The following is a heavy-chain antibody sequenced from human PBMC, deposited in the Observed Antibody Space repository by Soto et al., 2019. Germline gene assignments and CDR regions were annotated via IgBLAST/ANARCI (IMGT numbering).Heavy chain of an antibody. CDR1: GFTFSSYS. Sequence: GGSLRLSCAASGFTFSSYSMNWVRQAPGKGLEWVSSISSSSSYIYYADTVKGRFTISRDNAKNSLYLQMNSQRAEDTAEDYSARDNNVRDVGGQGTTFTFSS. J-gene: IGHJ6*02. V-gene: IGHV3-21*01. CDR2: ISSSSSYI. CDR3: ARDNNVRDV.